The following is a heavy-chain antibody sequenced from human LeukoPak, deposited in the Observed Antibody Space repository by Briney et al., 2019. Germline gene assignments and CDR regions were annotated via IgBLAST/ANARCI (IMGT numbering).Heavy chain of an antibody. CDR1: SGSISSYY. V-gene: IGHV4-4*09. CDR3: ARKTTRNWFFDY. J-gene: IGHJ4*02. Sequence: PSETLSLTCTVSSGSISSYYWSWARQPPGKGLEWIGNINDSGSTNYTPSLRSRATISVDTSKNQFSLKLSSVTAADTAVYYCARKTTRNWFFDYWGQGTLVTVSS. D-gene: IGHD3-9*01. CDR2: INDSGST.